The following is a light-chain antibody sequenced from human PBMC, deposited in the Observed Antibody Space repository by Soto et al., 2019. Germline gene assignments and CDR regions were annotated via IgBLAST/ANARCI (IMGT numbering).Light chain of an antibody. Sequence: QSVLTQPPSVSAAPRQNITISCSGSSSNIGSNAVSWYQQFPGKAPKLLIYYDDLLPSGVSDRFSGSKSGTSASLAISGLQSEDEADYYCAAWDDSLNGQLFGGGTKLTVL. CDR2: YDD. CDR1: SSNIGSNA. V-gene: IGLV1-36*01. J-gene: IGLJ2*01. CDR3: AAWDDSLNGQL.